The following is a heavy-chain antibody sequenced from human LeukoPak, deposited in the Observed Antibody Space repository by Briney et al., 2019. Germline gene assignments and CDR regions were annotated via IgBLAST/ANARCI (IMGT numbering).Heavy chain of an antibody. CDR1: GGSISSYY. CDR3: ARAASSSWYRGYYYYGMDV. Sequence: SETLSLTCTVSGGSISSYYWSWIRQPPGKGLEWIGYIYYSGSTNYNPSPKSRVTISVDTSKNQFSLKLSSVTAADTAVYYCARAASSSWYRGYYYYGMDVWGQGTTVTVSS. D-gene: IGHD6-13*01. V-gene: IGHV4-59*01. CDR2: IYYSGST. J-gene: IGHJ6*02.